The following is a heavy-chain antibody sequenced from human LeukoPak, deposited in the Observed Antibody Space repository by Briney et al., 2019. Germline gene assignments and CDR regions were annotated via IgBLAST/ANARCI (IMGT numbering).Heavy chain of an antibody. CDR2: IYYSGST. CDR1: GGSISSYY. D-gene: IGHD6-13*01. Sequence: SETLSLTCTVSGGSISSYYWSWIRQPPGKGLECIGYIYYSGSTNYNPSLKSRVTISGDTSKNPFSLKLSSVTAADTAVYYCARAIAAAGTDYYGIDVWGQGTTVTVSS. J-gene: IGHJ6*02. V-gene: IGHV4-59*01. CDR3: ARAIAAAGTDYYGIDV.